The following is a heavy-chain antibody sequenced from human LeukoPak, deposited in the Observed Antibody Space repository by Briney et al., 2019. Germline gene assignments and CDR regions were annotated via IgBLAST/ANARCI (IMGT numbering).Heavy chain of an antibody. V-gene: IGHV3-23*01. CDR3: AKSTGYSTTGRDFDS. Sequence: GGSLTLSCAPSGFTFSSYAMKWVRQAPGTGREWFSVISGGGATTFYADSVKGRFTISRDNSKNTLYLQLSSLRAEDTAVYYCAKSTGYSTTGRDFDSWGRGTLVTVSS. CDR1: GFTFSSYA. CDR2: ISGGGATT. D-gene: IGHD6-13*01. J-gene: IGHJ4*02.